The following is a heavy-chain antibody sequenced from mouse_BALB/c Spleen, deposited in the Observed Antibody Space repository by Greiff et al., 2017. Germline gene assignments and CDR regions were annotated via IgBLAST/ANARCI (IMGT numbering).Heavy chain of an antibody. CDR2: ISSGSSTI. D-gene: IGHD4-1*02. CDR1: GFTFSSFG. J-gene: IGHJ4*01. Sequence: DVMLVESGGGLVQPGGSRKLSCAASGFTFSSFGMHWVRQAPEKGLEWVAYISSGSSTIYYADTVKGRFTISRDNPKNTLFLQMTSLRSEDTALYYCASNWDYAMDYWGQGTSVTVSS. CDR3: ASNWDYAMDY. V-gene: IGHV5-17*02.